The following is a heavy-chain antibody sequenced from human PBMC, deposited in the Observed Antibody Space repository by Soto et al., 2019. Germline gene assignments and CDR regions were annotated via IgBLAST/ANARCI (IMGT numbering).Heavy chain of an antibody. V-gene: IGHV4-59*01. J-gene: IGHJ2*01. CDR1: GGSISSYY. CDR2: IYYIGNT. CDR3: ARGGGDVWGSYRSDWYFDL. D-gene: IGHD3-16*02. Sequence: QVQLQESGPGLVKPSETLSLTCTVSGGSISSYYWSWIRQPPGKGLEWMGYIYYIGNTKYNPSLKSRVTISLDTSKNQFSLRLSSVTAADPAVYYCARGGGDVWGSYRSDWYFDLWGRGTLVTVSS.